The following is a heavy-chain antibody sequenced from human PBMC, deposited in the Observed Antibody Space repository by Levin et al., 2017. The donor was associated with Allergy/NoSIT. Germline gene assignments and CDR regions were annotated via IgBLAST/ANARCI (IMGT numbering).Heavy chain of an antibody. D-gene: IGHD2-15*01. Sequence: SETLSLTCVVSGASITNSAWWGWVRQPPGGGLEWVGEIPHHGATNYTPSLKSRVAMSVDKPRNQCSLRLRSVTAADTAVYYCARAAGWSGGSCYPDWGQGTLVTVSS. J-gene: IGHJ4*02. CDR3: ARAAGWSGGSCYPD. V-gene: IGHV4-4*02. CDR1: GASITNSAW. CDR2: IPHHGAT.